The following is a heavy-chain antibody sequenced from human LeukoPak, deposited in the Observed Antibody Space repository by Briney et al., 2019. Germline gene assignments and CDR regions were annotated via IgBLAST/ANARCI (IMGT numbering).Heavy chain of an antibody. V-gene: IGHV1-18*01. D-gene: IGHD6-19*01. CDR2: ISAYNGNT. CDR1: GYTFTSYG. CDR3: ARVRQYSSGWYPRGYFDY. J-gene: IGHJ4*02. Sequence: GASVKVSCKASGYTFTSYGISWVRQAPGQGLEWMGWISAYNGNTNYAQKLQGRVTMTTDTSTSTAYMELRSLRSDDTAVYYCARVRQYSSGWYPRGYFDYWGQGTLVTVSS.